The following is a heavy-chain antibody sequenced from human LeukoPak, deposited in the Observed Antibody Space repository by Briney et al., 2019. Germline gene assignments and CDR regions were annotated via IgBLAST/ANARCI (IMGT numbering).Heavy chain of an antibody. J-gene: IGHJ4*02. V-gene: IGHV4-34*01. CDR2: INHSGST. D-gene: IGHD6-13*01. CDR1: GGSFSGYY. Sequence: SETLSLTCAVYGGSFSGYYWSWIRQPPGKGLEWIGEINHSGSTNYNPSLKSRVTISVDTSKNQFSLKLSSVTAADTAVYYCARVFSSWSFDSWGQGTLVTVSS. CDR3: ARVFSSWSFDS.